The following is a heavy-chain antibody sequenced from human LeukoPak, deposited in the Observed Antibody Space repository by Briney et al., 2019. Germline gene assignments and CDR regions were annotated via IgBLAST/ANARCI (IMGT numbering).Heavy chain of an antibody. D-gene: IGHD1-26*01. V-gene: IGHV1-8*01. CDR1: GYTFTSYD. CDR3: ARDPRSSGSYGYYYYNMDV. Sequence: ASVKVSCKASGYTFTSYDINWVRQATGQGLEWMGWMNPNSGNTGYAQKFQGRVTITRNTSISTAYMELSSLRSEDTAIYYCARDPRSSGSYGYYYYNMDVWGKGTTVTVSS. CDR2: MNPNSGNT. J-gene: IGHJ6*03.